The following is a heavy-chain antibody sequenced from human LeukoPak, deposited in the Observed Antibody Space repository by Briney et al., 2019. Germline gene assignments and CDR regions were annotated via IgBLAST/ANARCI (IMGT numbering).Heavy chain of an antibody. CDR3: ARDYCGGDCYPFDY. CDR1: GFTFNDYG. CDR2: INWNGGST. J-gene: IGHJ4*02. Sequence: GGSLRLSCAVSGFTFNDYGMSWVRQAPGKGLEWVSGINWNGGSTGYADSVKGRFTISRDNAKKSVYLKMNSLRSEDTALYYCARDYCGGDCYPFDYWGQGTLVTVSS. D-gene: IGHD2-21*02. V-gene: IGHV3-20*04.